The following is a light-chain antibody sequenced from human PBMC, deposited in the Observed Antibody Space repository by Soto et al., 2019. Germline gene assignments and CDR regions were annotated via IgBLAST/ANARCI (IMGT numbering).Light chain of an antibody. J-gene: IGLJ1*01. CDR3: TSSTSRGTYV. CDR1: SSDVGAYNF. Sequence: QSALTQPASVSGSPGQSITISCTGTSSDVGAYNFVSWYRQHPGKAPKLIIYNVSDRPSGVSNRFSGSKSANTASLPISGLQAEDDADYYCTSSTSRGTYVFGTGTKLTVL. CDR2: NVS. V-gene: IGLV2-14*03.